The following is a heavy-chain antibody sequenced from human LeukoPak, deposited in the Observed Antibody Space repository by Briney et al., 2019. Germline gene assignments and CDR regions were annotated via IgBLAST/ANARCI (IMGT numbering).Heavy chain of an antibody. CDR3: ATAPWGYYGSDELGIRGFDY. CDR1: GYSFTSYA. J-gene: IGHJ4*02. CDR2: IATNTGNP. Sequence: ASVKVSCKASGYSFTSYAMNWVRQAPGQGLEWMGWIATNTGNPTYAQGFTGRFVFSLDTSVSTAYLQISSLKAEDTAVYYCATAPWGYYGSDELGIRGFDYWGQGTLVTVSS. V-gene: IGHV7-4-1*02. D-gene: IGHD3-10*01.